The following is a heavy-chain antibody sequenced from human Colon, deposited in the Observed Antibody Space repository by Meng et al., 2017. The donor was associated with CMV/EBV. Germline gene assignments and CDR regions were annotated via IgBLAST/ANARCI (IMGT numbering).Heavy chain of an antibody. Sequence: VQLQRWGAGLLKPSEPLSLTCAISGGSFNAYYLTWIRQSPGKGLEWIGELNHSGSTNYNPSLKSRVTISIDTSKRHFSLRLTSVTAADTAVYYCARGRNGWLLPLDSWGQGTLVTVSS. J-gene: IGHJ4*02. CDR2: LNHSGST. CDR1: GGSFNAYY. CDR3: ARGRNGWLLPLDS. V-gene: IGHV4-34*01. D-gene: IGHD3-3*01.